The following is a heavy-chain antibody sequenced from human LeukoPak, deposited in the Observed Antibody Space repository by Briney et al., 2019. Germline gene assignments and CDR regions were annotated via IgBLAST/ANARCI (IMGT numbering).Heavy chain of an antibody. CDR3: TRPRYYYYYYMDV. V-gene: IGHV3-30*02. CDR2: IRYDGSNK. Sequence: PGGSVRLSCAASGFTFSSYGMHWVRQAPGKGLEWVAFIRYDGSNKYYADSVKGRFTISRDNAKNSLYLQMNSLRAEDTAVYYCTRPRYYYYYYMDVWGKGTTVTVSS. CDR1: GFTFSSYG. J-gene: IGHJ6*03.